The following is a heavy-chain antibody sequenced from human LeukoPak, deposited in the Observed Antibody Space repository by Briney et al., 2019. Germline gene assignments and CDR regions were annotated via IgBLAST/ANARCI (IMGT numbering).Heavy chain of an antibody. CDR2: ISRSGDNT. V-gene: IGHV3-23*01. J-gene: IGHJ4*02. D-gene: IGHD4-17*01. CDR3: ARLYGDHGDS. CDR1: GFTFSSYT. Sequence: GGSLRLSCAASGFTFSSYTISWVRQAPGKGLEWVSAISRSGDNTYYADSVGGRFTISRDNSKNTLYLQMNSLRAEDTAVFYCARLYGDHGDSWGQGTLVTVSS.